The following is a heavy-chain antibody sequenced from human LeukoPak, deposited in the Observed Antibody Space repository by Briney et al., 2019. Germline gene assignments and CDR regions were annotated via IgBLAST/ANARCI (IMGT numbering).Heavy chain of an antibody. CDR1: GYSFNTYW. D-gene: IGHD6-13*01. J-gene: IGHJ4*02. V-gene: IGHV5-51*01. CDR2: IYPGDSDT. Sequence: EESLKISCKASGYSFNTYWIVWVRQMPGKGLEWMGVIYPGDSDTRYSPSFQGHVTISADKSISTAYLQWSSLKASDTAMYYCARQAPYSSSWRAYWGQGTLVTVSS. CDR3: ARQAPYSSSWRAY.